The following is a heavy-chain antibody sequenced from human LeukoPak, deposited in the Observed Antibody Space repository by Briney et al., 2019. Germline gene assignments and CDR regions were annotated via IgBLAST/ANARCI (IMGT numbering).Heavy chain of an antibody. Sequence: GGSLRLSCAASGFTFSSYAMSWVRQAPGKGLEWVPAISGSGGSTYYADSVKGRFTISRDNSKNTLYLQMNSLRAEDTAVYYCANPWAITIFGVAPLGAFDIWGQGTMVTVSS. V-gene: IGHV3-23*01. CDR1: GFTFSSYA. J-gene: IGHJ3*02. CDR3: ANPWAITIFGVAPLGAFDI. D-gene: IGHD3-3*01. CDR2: ISGSGGST.